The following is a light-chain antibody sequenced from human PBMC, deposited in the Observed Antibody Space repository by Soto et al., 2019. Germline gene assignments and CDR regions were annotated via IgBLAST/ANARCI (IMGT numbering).Light chain of an antibody. Sequence: EIVLTQSPGTLSLSPGERATLSCRASQSVSNNYLAWYQQKPGQAPRLLIYGASNRATGIPDRFSGSGSGTDFTLTISNLEAEDFAVYYCQQRSGWLTFGGGTKVDIK. CDR2: GAS. J-gene: IGKJ4*01. CDR1: QSVSNNY. CDR3: QQRSGWLT. V-gene: IGKV3D-20*02.